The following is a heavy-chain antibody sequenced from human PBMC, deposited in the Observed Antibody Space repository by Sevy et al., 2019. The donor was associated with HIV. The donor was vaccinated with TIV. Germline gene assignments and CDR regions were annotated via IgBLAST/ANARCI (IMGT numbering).Heavy chain of an antibody. CDR1: GFTFSSYW. J-gene: IGHJ4*02. V-gene: IGHV3-7*01. D-gene: IGHD3-3*01. CDR3: ARPGYYDFWSGYQGYFDY. CDR2: IKQDGSEK. Sequence: GGSLRLSCAASGFTFSSYWMSWVRQAPGKGLEWVANIKQDGSEKYYVHSVKGRFTISRDNAKNSLYLQMNSLRAEDTAVYYCARPGYYDFWSGYQGYFDYWGQGTLVTVSS.